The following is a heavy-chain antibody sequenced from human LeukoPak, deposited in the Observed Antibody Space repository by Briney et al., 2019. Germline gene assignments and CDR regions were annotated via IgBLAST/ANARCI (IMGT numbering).Heavy chain of an antibody. J-gene: IGHJ4*02. Sequence: GGSLRLSCAASGFTFNSYAMSWVRQAPGKGLEWVSAISGSGGSTYYADSVKGRFTISRDNSKNTPYLQMNSLRAEDTAVYYCVPDIVVVVAGGLIDYWGQGTLVTVSS. CDR3: VPDIVVVVAGGLIDY. CDR2: ISGSGGST. CDR1: GFTFNSYA. D-gene: IGHD2-15*01. V-gene: IGHV3-23*01.